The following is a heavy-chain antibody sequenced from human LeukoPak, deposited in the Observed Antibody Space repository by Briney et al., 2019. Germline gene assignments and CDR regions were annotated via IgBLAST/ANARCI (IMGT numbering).Heavy chain of an antibody. CDR3: AREPGTTMGDAFDI. CDR1: GFTFSSYS. CDR2: ISSSSSYI. J-gene: IGHJ3*02. Sequence: GGSLRLSCAASGFTFSSYSMNWVRQAPGKGLEWVSSISSSSSYIYYADSVKGRFTISRDNAKNSLYLQMNSLRAEDTAAYYCAREPGTTMGDAFDIWGQGTMVTVSS. V-gene: IGHV3-21*01. D-gene: IGHD1-1*01.